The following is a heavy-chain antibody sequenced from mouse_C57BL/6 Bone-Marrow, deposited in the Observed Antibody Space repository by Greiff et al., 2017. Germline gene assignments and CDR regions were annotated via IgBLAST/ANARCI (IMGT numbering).Heavy chain of an antibody. D-gene: IGHD1-1*01. Sequence: VQGVESGPELVRPGASVKISCKAPGYTFTSHWMQWVRQRPGQGLEWIGEIFPGSGSTYYNEKFKGKATLTVDTSSSTAYMQRSSLTSEDAAVYCGARSSCGAMDYWGQGTSVTVSS. CDR2: IFPGSGST. V-gene: IGHV1-56*01. J-gene: IGHJ4*01. CDR3: ARSSCGAMDY. CDR1: GYTFTSHW.